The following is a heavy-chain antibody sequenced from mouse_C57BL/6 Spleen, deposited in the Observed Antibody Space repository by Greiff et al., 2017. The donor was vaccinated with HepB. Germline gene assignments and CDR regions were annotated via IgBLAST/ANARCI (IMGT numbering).Heavy chain of an antibody. CDR1: GYAFSSYW. J-gene: IGHJ4*01. Sequence: QVQLKQSGAELVKPGASVKISCKASGYAFSSYWMNWVKQRPGKGLEWIGQIYPGDGDTNYNGKFKGKATLTADKSSSTAYMQLSSLTSEDSAVYFCARYWDGVDYYAMDYWGQGTSVTVSS. CDR2: IYPGDGDT. D-gene: IGHD2-3*01. V-gene: IGHV1-80*01. CDR3: ARYWDGVDYYAMDY.